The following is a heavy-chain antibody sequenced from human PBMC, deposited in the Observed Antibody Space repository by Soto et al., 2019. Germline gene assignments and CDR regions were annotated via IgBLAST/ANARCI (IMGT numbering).Heavy chain of an antibody. D-gene: IGHD3-10*01. CDR1: GFTFSTFA. CDR2: ISDRGGNT. CDR3: AKCDVLMPTSGGACNWLDP. Sequence: EVQLLESGGSLVQPGGSLRLSCAASGFTFSTFAMNWVRQAPGEGLVWVSSISDRGGNTQYADSVTGRVTMSIHNPKNTLYLQMTPLRAEGTAVYYCAKCDVLMPTSGGACNWLDPWGQGTLV. J-gene: IGHJ5*02. V-gene: IGHV3-23*01.